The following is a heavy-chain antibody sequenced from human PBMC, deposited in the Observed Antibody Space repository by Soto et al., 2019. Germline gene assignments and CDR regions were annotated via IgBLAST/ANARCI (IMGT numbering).Heavy chain of an antibody. CDR2: ISGDSGNT. D-gene: IGHD3-9*01. CDR3: ARDGVATGNINFDY. CDR1: GYMFTKSA. Sequence: ASVKVSCKASGYMFTKSAMHWVRQAPGQWLEWMGWISGDSGNTKYSPKLQDRVSITRDTSASTAYLELSSLRAEDTALYYCARDGVATGNINFDYWGQGTLVTVSS. J-gene: IGHJ4*03. V-gene: IGHV1-3*01.